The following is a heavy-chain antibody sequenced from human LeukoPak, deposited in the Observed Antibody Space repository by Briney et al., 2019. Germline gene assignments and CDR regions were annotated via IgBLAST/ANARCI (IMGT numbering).Heavy chain of an antibody. V-gene: IGHV4-30-2*01. D-gene: IGHD3-10*01. CDR1: GGSISSGGYS. CDR3: AKGGGDRRGLYFDS. J-gene: IGHJ4*02. Sequence: SQTLSLTCAVSGGSISSGGYSWSWIRQPPGKGLEWIGYIYHSGSTYYNPSLKSRVTISVDRSKNQFSLKMYSVTAADTAVYYCAKGGGDRRGLYFDSWGQGTLVSVSS. CDR2: IYHSGST.